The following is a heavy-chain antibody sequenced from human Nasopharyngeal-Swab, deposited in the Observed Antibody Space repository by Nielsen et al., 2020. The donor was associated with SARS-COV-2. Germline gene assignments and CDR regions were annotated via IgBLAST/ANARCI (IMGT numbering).Heavy chain of an antibody. D-gene: IGHD3-10*01. CDR2: ISSSGSTI. J-gene: IGHJ6*02. CDR3: ARGLLWFGELLGYYYYYGMDV. V-gene: IGHV3-11*04. CDR1: GFTFSDYY. Sequence: GGSLRLSCAASGFTFSDYYMSWIRQAPGKGLEWVSYISSSGSTIYYADSVKGRFTISRDNAKNSLYLQMNSLRAEETAVYYCARGLLWFGELLGYYYYYGMDVWGQGTTVTVSS.